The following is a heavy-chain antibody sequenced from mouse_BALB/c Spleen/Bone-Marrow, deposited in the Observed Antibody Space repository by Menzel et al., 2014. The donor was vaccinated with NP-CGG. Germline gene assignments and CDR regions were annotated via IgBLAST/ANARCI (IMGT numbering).Heavy chain of an antibody. V-gene: IGHV1-84*02. J-gene: IGHJ2*01. CDR2: IYPGSGNS. Sequence: QVQLQQSGPELVKPGTSVKISCKASGYSFXDYYINWVKQKPGQGLEWIGWIYPGSGNSKNNEKFKGKATLTVDTSSSTAYMQLSSLTSEDTAVYFCARDDYDYFDYWGQGTTLTVSS. CDR1: GYSFXDYY. D-gene: IGHD2-4*01. CDR3: ARDDYDYFDY.